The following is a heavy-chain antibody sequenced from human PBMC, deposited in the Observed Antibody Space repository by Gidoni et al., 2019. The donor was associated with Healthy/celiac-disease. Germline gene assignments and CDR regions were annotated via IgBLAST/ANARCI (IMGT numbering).Heavy chain of an antibody. Sequence: EVQLLESGGGLVQPGGSRRLSCAASGVTLSGFAMSWVRQAPGKGLEWVSTITGSGGSTYYTDSVKGRFTISRDNSKNTLYLQMHSLRAEDTAVYYCAKDREYRYGGDAFDIWGQGTMVTVSS. CDR3: AKDREYRYGGDAFDI. V-gene: IGHV3-23*01. D-gene: IGHD5-18*01. CDR2: ITGSGGST. CDR1: GVTLSGFA. J-gene: IGHJ3*02.